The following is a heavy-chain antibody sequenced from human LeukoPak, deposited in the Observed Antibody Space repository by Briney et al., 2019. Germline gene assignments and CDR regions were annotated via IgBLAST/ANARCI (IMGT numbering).Heavy chain of an antibody. CDR2: IKSKTGGGTT. CDR3: TTATETSGSYRGDY. CDR1: GFTFSNAW. V-gene: IGHV3-15*01. D-gene: IGHD1-26*01. J-gene: IGHJ4*02. Sequence: GGSVTLLCAAWGFTFSNAWVIGLRQARGKGVECVGCIKSKTGGGTTDYAARVKGRFTISRDDSKNTLYLQMNSLKTEDTAVYYCTTATETSGSYRGDYWGQGTLVTVSS.